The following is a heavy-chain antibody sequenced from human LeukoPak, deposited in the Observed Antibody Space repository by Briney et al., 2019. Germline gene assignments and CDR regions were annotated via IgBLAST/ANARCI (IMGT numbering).Heavy chain of an antibody. V-gene: IGHV4-61*01. J-gene: IGHJ4*02. CDR3: AREQHSSFDY. Sequence: SETLSLTCTVSGGSVSSGSYYWSWIRQPPGKGLEWIGYIYYSGSTNYNPSLKSRVTISVDTSKNQFSLKLSSVTAADTAVYYCAREQHSSFDYWGQGTLVTVSS. CDR2: IYYSGST. CDR1: GGSVSSGSYY. D-gene: IGHD6-13*01.